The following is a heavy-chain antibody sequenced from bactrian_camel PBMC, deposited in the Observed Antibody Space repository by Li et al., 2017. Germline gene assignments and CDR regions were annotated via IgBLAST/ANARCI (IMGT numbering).Heavy chain of an antibody. CDR1: GFTFSTYA. V-gene: IGHV3S42*01. CDR2: INSVSSTT. J-gene: IGHJ4*01. D-gene: IGHD1*01. Sequence: VQLVESGGGLVQPGGSLRLSCAASGFTFSTYAMNWVRQAPGKGLKWISTINSVSSTTRYADSVKGRFTISRDNAKNTLYLQMNNLKPEDTAVYYCVRGGLVAGRYEYNYWGQGTQVTVS. CDR3: VRGGLVAGRYEYNY.